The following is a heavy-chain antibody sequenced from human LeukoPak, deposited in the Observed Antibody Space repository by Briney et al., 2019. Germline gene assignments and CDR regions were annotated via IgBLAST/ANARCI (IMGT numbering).Heavy chain of an antibody. CDR2: ISSSSSYI. Sequence: PGGSLRLSCAASGFTFSSYSMNWVRQAPGKGLEWVSSISSSSSYIYYADSVKGRFTISRDNAKNSLYLQMNSLRAEDTAVYYCAGGLSCTNGVCDLDYWGQGTLVTVSS. D-gene: IGHD2-8*01. CDR1: GFTFSSYS. V-gene: IGHV3-21*01. J-gene: IGHJ4*02. CDR3: AGGLSCTNGVCDLDY.